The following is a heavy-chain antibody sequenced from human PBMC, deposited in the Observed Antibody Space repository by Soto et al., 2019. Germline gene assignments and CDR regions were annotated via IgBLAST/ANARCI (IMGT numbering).Heavy chain of an antibody. Sequence: QVELVQSGAEVKKPGSSVKVSCQASEDTFRNYAISWVRQAPGQGLEWMGGIIPIFGTANYAQKFQGRVTITADTSANTVYLELSSLRSEDTAVYYCARIPRYSFPTSDDLDSWGQGTLVTVSS. V-gene: IGHV1-69*06. CDR3: ARIPRYSFPTSDDLDS. J-gene: IGHJ4*02. CDR2: IIPIFGTA. CDR1: EDTFRNYA. D-gene: IGHD5-18*01.